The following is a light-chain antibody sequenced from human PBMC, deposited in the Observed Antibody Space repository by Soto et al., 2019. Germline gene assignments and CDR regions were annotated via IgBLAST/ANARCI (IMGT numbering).Light chain of an antibody. V-gene: IGKV1-16*02. CDR1: QDISKS. J-gene: IGKJ5*01. CDR3: RQYKSYPIT. Sequence: IQMTQSPCSLSASVGDRVTITCRASQDISKSLGWFQQKPGKDPKSLIYAESSLHSGVPSKFSGSGSGTEFTLTISGLQPGDFATYYCRQYKSYPITFGQGTRLEIK. CDR2: AES.